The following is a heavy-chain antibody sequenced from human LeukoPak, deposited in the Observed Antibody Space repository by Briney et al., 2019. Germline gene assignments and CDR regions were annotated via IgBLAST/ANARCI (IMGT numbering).Heavy chain of an antibody. V-gene: IGHV3-66*01. Sequence: GGSLRLSCAASGFTFSSYAMSWVRQAPGKGLEWVSVIYSGGSTYYADSVKGRFTISRDNSKNTLYLQMNSLRAEDTAVYYCARTRNYGGKGDYWGQGTLVTVSS. CDR1: GFTFSSYA. CDR2: IYSGGST. J-gene: IGHJ4*02. CDR3: ARTRNYGGKGDY. D-gene: IGHD4-23*01.